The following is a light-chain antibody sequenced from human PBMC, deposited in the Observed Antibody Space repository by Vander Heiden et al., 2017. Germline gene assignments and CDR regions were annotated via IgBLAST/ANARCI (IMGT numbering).Light chain of an antibody. CDR2: RAS. Sequence: VVTQSSGALPLSSAEGGALLSSAGRSVGSSNLAWYQQKPGQAPRLLIYRASSRATGIPARFSGSWSGTDFTLTISRLEPEDFAVYYCQQYGNSPWTFGSGTKVEIK. V-gene: IGKV3-20*01. CDR3: QQYGNSPWT. J-gene: IGKJ1*01. CDR1: RSVGSSN.